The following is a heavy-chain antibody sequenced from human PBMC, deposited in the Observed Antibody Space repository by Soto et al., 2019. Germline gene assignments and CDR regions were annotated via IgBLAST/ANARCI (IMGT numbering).Heavy chain of an antibody. V-gene: IGHV1-3*01. CDR2: ISSGNGNT. D-gene: IGHD6-6*01. J-gene: IGHJ4*02. CDR3: ARKRPLAYLDY. CDR1: GYTFTYYT. Sequence: QVQLVQSGAEVKEPGASVKVSCKASGYTFTYYTIHWVRQAPGQGLEGMGSISSGNGNTKFSQKFQDRVTFTRDTSAGTVYMELGSLRAEDTAVYYCARKRPLAYLDYWGQGTLVTVSS.